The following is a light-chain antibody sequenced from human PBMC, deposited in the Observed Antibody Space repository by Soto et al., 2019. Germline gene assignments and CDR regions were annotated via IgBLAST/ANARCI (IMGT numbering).Light chain of an antibody. CDR3: CSYAGSYTVV. J-gene: IGLJ2*01. CDR1: SSDVGGYNY. V-gene: IGLV2-11*01. CDR2: DVS. Sequence: QSALTQPRSVSGSPGQSVTISCTGTSSDVGGYNYVSWYQQHPGKAPKLIIYDVSKRPSGVPDRCSGSKSGNTASLTISGLQAEDEADYYCCSYAGSYTVVFGGGTKLTVL.